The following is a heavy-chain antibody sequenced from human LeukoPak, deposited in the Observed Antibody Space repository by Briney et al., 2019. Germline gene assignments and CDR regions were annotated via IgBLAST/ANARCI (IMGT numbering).Heavy chain of an antibody. V-gene: IGHV3-66*01. D-gene: IGHD1-1*01. J-gene: IGHJ4*02. CDR2: IYSGGAT. CDR1: GFPVSGSY. Sequence: GGSLRLSCAASGFPVSGSYLSWVRQAPGKGLEWVSVIYSGGATHYTDSARGRFTISRDNAKNTLYLEMNSLRAEDTAVYYCVRDSRTGVDYWGQGTRVTVSS. CDR3: VRDSRTGVDY.